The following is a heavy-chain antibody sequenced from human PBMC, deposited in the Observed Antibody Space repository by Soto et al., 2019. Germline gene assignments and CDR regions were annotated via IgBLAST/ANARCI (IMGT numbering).Heavy chain of an antibody. CDR2: INVDGSST. D-gene: IGHD1-26*01. V-gene: IGHV3-74*01. Sequence: LRLSCAVSGCTIRGHWRRWVRQAPGKGLVWVSRINVDGSSTTYADSVKGRFTISRDNAKNTLYLQMNSLRAEDTAVYYYARTTYYFDYWGQGALVTVSS. J-gene: IGHJ4*02. CDR1: GCTIRGHW. CDR3: ARTTYYFDY.